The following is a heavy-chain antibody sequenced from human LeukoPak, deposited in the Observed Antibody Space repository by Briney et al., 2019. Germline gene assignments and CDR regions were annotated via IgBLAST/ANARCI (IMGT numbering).Heavy chain of an antibody. CDR2: IISSSSYI. CDR1: GFTFSGYS. Sequence: GGSLRLSCAASGFTFSGYSMNWVRQAPGKGLEWVSYIISSSSYIYYADQLTGRLTNSRDNAKKSLYLQMTGLTAKDTAVYYCAKDEDWLQLRNAFDIWGQGTMVTVSS. V-gene: IGHV3-21*04. J-gene: IGHJ3*02. D-gene: IGHD5-24*01. CDR3: AKDEDWLQLRNAFDI.